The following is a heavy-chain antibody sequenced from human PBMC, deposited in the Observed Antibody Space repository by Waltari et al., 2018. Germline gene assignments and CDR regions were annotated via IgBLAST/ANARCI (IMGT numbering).Heavy chain of an antibody. CDR3: ARDVDMSFYYYMDV. Sequence: QLQLQESGPRLVKPSETLSLSCTVSGGPISSNPYYWVWIRQPPGKGLEWIGSIYYSVSTYSNPSLNSRVTIAVDTAKNQVSLKLTSVSAADTAVYYCARDVDMSFYYYMDVWGKGTTVTISS. CDR2: IYYSVST. V-gene: IGHV4-39*07. D-gene: IGHD2-21*01. J-gene: IGHJ6*03. CDR1: GGPISSNPYY.